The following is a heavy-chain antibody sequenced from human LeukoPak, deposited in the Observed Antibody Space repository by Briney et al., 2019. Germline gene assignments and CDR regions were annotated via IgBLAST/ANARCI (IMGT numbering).Heavy chain of an antibody. J-gene: IGHJ3*02. CDR1: GFTFSNYW. CDR3: AGEIGAAGPSDAFDI. CDR2: IKQDGSEK. D-gene: IGHD6-13*01. V-gene: IGHV3-7*01. Sequence: GGSLRLSCAASGFTFSNYWMSWVRQAPGKGLEWVANIKQDGSEKNYVDSVKGRFTISRDNAKNSLYLQMNSLRAEDTAVYYCAGEIGAAGPSDAFDIWGKGTMVTVSS.